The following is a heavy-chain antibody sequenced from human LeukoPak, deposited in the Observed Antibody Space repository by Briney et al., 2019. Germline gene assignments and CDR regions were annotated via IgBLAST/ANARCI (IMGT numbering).Heavy chain of an antibody. D-gene: IGHD5-12*01. J-gene: IGHJ4*02. Sequence: GGSLRLSCAASGFTFSSYALSWVRQAPGEGLEWVSAISGGGGSTYYADSVKGRFTISRDNSKNTLYLQMNSLRAEDTAIYYCAKDRGYSGYDPLDYWGQGTLVTVSS. CDR3: AKDRGYSGYDPLDY. CDR2: ISGGGGST. V-gene: IGHV3-23*01. CDR1: GFTFSSYA.